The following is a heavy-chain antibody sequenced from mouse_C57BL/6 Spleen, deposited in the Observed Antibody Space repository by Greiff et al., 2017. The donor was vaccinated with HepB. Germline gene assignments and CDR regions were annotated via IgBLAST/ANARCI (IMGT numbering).Heavy chain of an antibody. CDR2: IDPENGDT. J-gene: IGHJ1*03. D-gene: IGHD2-5*01. CDR3: TTDSNPWYFDV. CDR1: GFNIKDDY. Sequence: VQLKQSGAELVRPGASVKLSCTASGFNIKDDYMHWVKQRPEQGLEWIGWIDPENGDTEYASKFQGKATITADTSSNTAYLQLSSLTSEDTAVYYCTTDSNPWYFDVWGTGTTVTVSS. V-gene: IGHV14-4*01.